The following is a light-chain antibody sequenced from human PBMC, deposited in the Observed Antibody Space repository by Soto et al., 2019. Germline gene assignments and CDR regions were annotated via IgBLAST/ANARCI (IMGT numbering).Light chain of an antibody. J-gene: IGLJ1*01. CDR3: SSYTSSSTLYV. CDR1: SSDVGGYNY. V-gene: IGLV2-14*01. CDR2: DVS. Sequence: QSALTQAASVSGSPGQSITISCTGTSSDVGGYNYVSWYQQHPGKAPKLMIYDVSSRPSGVSDRFSGSKSGNTASLTISGLQAEDEADYYCSSYTSSSTLYVFGSGTKVTVL.